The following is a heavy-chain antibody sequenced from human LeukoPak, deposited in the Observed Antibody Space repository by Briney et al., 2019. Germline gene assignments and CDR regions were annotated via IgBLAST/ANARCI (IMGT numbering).Heavy chain of an antibody. J-gene: IGHJ5*02. CDR2: INHSGST. CDR1: GGSFSGYY. D-gene: IGHD3-3*01. CDR3: ARGPKNYDFWSGYYNNWFDP. Sequence: SETLSLTCAVYGGSFSGYYWSWICQPPGKGLEWIGEINHSGSTNYNPSLKSRVTISVDTSKNQFSLKLSSVTAADTAVYYCARGPKNYDFWSGYYNNWFDPWGQGTLVTVSS. V-gene: IGHV4-34*01.